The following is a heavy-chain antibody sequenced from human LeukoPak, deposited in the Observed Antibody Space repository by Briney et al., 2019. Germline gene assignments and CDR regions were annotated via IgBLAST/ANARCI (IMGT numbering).Heavy chain of an antibody. D-gene: IGHD3-10*02. Sequence: PSETLSLTCTVSGGSISSGGYYWSWIRRHPGKGLEWIGYIYYSGSTYYNPSLKSRVTMSVDKSKNQFSLRLSSVTAVDTAVYYCARSDNYVWFDPWGQGTLVTVSS. CDR1: GGSISSGGYY. J-gene: IGHJ5*02. CDR3: ARSDNYVWFDP. CDR2: IYYSGST. V-gene: IGHV4-31*03.